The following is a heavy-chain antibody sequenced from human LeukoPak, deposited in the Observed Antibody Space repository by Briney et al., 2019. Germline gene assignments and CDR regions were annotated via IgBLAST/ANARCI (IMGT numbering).Heavy chain of an antibody. D-gene: IGHD3-3*01. CDR3: ARDRAWNYFDY. V-gene: IGHV3-23*01. CDR1: GSTFSSYA. J-gene: IGHJ4*02. Sequence: QPGGSLRLSCAASGSTFSSYAMSWVRQAPGKGLEWVSAISGSGGSTYYADSVKGRFTISRDNSKNTLYLQMDSLRAEDTAVYYCARDRAWNYFDYWGQGTLVTVSS. CDR2: ISGSGGST.